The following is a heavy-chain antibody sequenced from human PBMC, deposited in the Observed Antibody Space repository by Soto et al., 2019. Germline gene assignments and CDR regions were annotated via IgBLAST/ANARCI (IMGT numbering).Heavy chain of an antibody. D-gene: IGHD6-6*01. J-gene: IGHJ4*02. CDR3: ARVSSSSFVTNHEY. CDR1: GFTFSSYW. CDR2: INSDGSST. Sequence: PGGSLRLSCAASGFTFSSYWMHWVRQAPGKGLVWVSRINSDGSSTSYADSVKGRFTISRDNAKNTLYLQMNSLRAEDTAVYYCARVSSSSFVTNHEYWGQGTLVTSPQ. V-gene: IGHV3-74*01.